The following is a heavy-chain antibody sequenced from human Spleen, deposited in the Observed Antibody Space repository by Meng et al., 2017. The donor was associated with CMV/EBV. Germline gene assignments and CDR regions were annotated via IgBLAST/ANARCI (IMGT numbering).Heavy chain of an antibody. D-gene: IGHD3/OR15-3a*01. CDR1: GFTFSTYA. CDR3: ARGFSGDFWTAYNSHYYHYGMDV. V-gene: IGHV3-30-3*01. Sequence: GESLKISCTASGFTFSTYAMHWVRQAPGKGLDWVALISYDGTNTNYADSVRGRFTISRDNPKNALYLQMSSLRAEDTAVYYCARGFSGDFWTAYNSHYYHYGMDVWGQGTTVTVSS. J-gene: IGHJ6*02. CDR2: ISYDGTNT.